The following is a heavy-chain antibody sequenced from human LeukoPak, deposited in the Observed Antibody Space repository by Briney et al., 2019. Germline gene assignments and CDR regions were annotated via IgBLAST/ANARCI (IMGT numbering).Heavy chain of an antibody. CDR2: IYYSGST. V-gene: IGHV4-39*01. D-gene: IGHD3-3*02. J-gene: IGHJ5*02. Sequence: PSETLSLTCTVSGGSISSSSHYWAWIRQSPGTGLEWIGSIYYSGSTYYNPSLKSRATISVDTSKNQISLKVSSVTAADSALYFCARRRTIALNWFDPWGQGTLVTVSS. CDR3: ARRRTIALNWFDP. CDR1: GGSISSSSHY.